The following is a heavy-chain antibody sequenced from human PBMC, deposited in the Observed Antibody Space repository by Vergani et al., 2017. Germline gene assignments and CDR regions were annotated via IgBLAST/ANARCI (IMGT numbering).Heavy chain of an antibody. CDR2: IRSKAYGGTT. J-gene: IGHJ4*02. CDR1: GFTFGDYA. D-gene: IGHD3-3*01. CDR3: TRITRYYDFWSGLKRKKFDY. V-gene: IGHV3-49*03. Sequence: EVQLVESGGGLVQPGRSLRLSCTASGFTFGDYAMSWFRQAPGKGLEWVGFIRSKAYGGTTEYAASVKGRFTISRDDSKSIAYLQMNSLITEDTAVYYCTRITRYYDFWSGLKRKKFDYWGQGTLVTVSS.